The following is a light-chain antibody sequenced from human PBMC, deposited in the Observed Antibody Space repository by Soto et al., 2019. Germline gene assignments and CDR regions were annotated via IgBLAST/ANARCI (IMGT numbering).Light chain of an antibody. CDR2: AAS. CDR1: QSISSY. CDR3: QQSYSTLIT. V-gene: IGKV1-39*01. Sequence: DLPMTQSPSSLSASVGDRVTITCRASQSISSYLNWYQQKPGKPPKLLIYAASSLQSGVPSRFSGSGSGTDFTLTISSLQPEDFATYYCQQSYSTLITFGQGTRLEIK. J-gene: IGKJ5*01.